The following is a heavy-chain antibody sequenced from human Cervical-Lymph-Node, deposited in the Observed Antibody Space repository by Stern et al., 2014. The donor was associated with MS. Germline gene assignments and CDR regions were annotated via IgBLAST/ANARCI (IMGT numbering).Heavy chain of an antibody. CDR1: GASFSTNA. Sequence: QVQLVQSGAEVKQPGSSVKVSCKGSGASFSTNAISWVRQAPGQGLEWMGAIVSIFDKANYAQRFRGRVTITADESTSTAYLDLSSLRSGDTAVYFCTREHHGGNFASWGQGTLVTVSS. CDR3: TREHHGGNFAS. J-gene: IGHJ4*02. V-gene: IGHV1-69*01. D-gene: IGHD4-23*01. CDR2: IVSIFDKA.